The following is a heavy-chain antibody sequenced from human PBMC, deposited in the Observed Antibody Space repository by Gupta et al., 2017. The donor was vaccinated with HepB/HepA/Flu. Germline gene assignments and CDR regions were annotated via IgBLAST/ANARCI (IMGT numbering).Heavy chain of an antibody. CDR1: GFSFGSYF. Sequence: EEQMLESGGGLVQPGGSLKLSCTASGFSFGSYFMHWVRQAPGKGLVWVALITTDGSTTSYPDFVKGRFTISKDNSKNTLYLQMHERRAEDKAVYYCVRDKGHWVDRGGQGTMVTVSS. CDR2: ITTDGSTT. D-gene: IGHD5-12*01. CDR3: VRDKGHWVDR. V-gene: IGHV3-74*01. J-gene: IGHJ1*01.